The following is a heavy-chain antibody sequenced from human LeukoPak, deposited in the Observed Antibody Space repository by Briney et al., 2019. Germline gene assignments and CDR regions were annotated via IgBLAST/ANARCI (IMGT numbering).Heavy chain of an antibody. J-gene: IGHJ6*02. Sequence: PGGSLRLSCAASGFTLSSYAMHWVRQAPGQGLDWVALISYDGSNKYYADSVKGRFTISRDNSKNTLYLQMNSLRAEDTAVYYCARTTYYYGSGTLMDVWGQGTTVTVSS. CDR3: ARTTYYYGSGTLMDV. CDR1: GFTLSSYA. D-gene: IGHD3-10*01. V-gene: IGHV3-30-3*01. CDR2: ISYDGSNK.